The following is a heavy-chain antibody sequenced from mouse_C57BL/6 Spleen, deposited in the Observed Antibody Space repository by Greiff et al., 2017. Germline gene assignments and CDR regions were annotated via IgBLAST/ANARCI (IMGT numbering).Heavy chain of an antibody. CDR3: TYTGAMDY. CDR2: IDPENGDT. V-gene: IGHV14-4*01. J-gene: IGHJ4*01. Sequence: EVQLQQSGAELVRPGASVKLSCTASGFNIKDDYMHWVKQRPEQGLEWIGWIDPENGDTEYASKFQGKATITADTSSNTAYLQLSSLTSEDTAVYYCTYTGAMDYWGQGTSVTVSS. CDR1: GFNIKDDY.